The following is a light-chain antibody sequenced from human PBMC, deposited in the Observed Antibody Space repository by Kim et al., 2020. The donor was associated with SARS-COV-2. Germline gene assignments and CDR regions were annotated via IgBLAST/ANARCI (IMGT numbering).Light chain of an antibody. CDR3: QSYDSSNQV. V-gene: IGLV6-57*03. CDR2: EDN. CDR1: SGSSASNY. J-gene: IGLJ3*02. Sequence: GKTVTISCTRSSGSSASNYVQWYQQRPGSAPTTVIYEDNHRPSGVPDRFSGSIDSSSNSASLTISGLKTEDEADYYCQSYDSSNQVFGGGTQLTVL.